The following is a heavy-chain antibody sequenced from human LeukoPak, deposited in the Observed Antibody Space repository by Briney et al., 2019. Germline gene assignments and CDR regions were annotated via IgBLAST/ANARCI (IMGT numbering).Heavy chain of an antibody. CDR2: ISYDGSNK. CDR1: GFTFSSYA. V-gene: IGHV3-30-3*01. CDR3: ARETYNQYSIRLAYYFDY. J-gene: IGHJ4*02. Sequence: GGSLRLSCAASGFTFSSYAMHWVRQAPGKGLEWVAVISYDGSNKYYADSVKGRFTISRDNSKNTLYLQMDSLRAEDTAVYYCARETYNQYSIRLAYYFDYWGQGTLVTVSS. D-gene: IGHD6-6*01.